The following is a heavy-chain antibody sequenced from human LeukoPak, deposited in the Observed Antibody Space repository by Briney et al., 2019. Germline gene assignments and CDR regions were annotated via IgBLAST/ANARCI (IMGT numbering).Heavy chain of an antibody. D-gene: IGHD3-10*01. Sequence: GALRLSCAASGFTFSSYGLHWVRQAPGQGLEWVAVIWYGGSNKYYADSVKGRFTISRDSSKNTLYLQMNSLRAEDTAVYYCARSLERDYHGSGSYYMNNWFDPWGQGTLVTVSS. CDR1: GFTFSSYG. J-gene: IGHJ5*02. V-gene: IGHV3-33*08. CDR3: ARSLERDYHGSGSYYMNNWFDP. CDR2: IWYGGSNK.